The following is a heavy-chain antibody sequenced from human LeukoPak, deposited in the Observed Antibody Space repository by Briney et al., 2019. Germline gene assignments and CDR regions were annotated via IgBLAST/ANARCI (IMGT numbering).Heavy chain of an antibody. D-gene: IGHD1-14*01. CDR1: GFTFSSYS. CDR3: ARAGTGTYYYYLDV. V-gene: IGHV3-48*01. CDR2: TSSSSTTI. J-gene: IGHJ6*03. Sequence: GGSLRLSCAASGFTFSSYSMNWVRQAPGKGLEWVSHTSSSSTTIYYADSVKGRFTISRDNDKNSLYLQMSSLRAEDTAAYYCARAGTGTYYYYLDVWGKGTTVTVSS.